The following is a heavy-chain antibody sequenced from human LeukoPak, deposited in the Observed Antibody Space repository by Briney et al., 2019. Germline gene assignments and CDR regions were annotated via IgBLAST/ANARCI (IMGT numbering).Heavy chain of an antibody. CDR1: GYSISSGYS. CDR3: ARGVELWAYFDY. D-gene: IGHD5-18*01. CDR2: VSHGGNT. Sequence: SETLSLTCTVSGYSISSGYSWGWIRQPPGKGLEWIGTVSHGGNTYYNPSLKSRVTISVDRSKNQFSLKLSSVTAAGTAVYYCARGVELWAYFDYWGQGTLVTVSS. V-gene: IGHV4-38-2*02. J-gene: IGHJ4*02.